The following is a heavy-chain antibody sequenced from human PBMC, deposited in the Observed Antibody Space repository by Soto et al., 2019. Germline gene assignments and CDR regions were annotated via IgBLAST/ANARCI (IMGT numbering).Heavy chain of an antibody. Sequence: EVHLLESGGGLVQPGGSLRLSCAASGFTFSTYVMSWVRQAPGKGLEWVSSISGSGDSTFYADSVKGGFTISRDNSKNPVYQQMNSLRVGDTARYHCANGEWGGSPPPSIYYFDYWGQGALVTVSS. D-gene: IGHD1-26*01. J-gene: IGHJ4*02. CDR3: ANGEWGGSPPPSIYYFDY. CDR2: ISGSGDST. V-gene: IGHV3-23*01. CDR1: GFTFSTYV.